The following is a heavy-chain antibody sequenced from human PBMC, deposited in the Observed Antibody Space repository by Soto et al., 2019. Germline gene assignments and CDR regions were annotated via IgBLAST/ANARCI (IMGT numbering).Heavy chain of an antibody. V-gene: IGHV1-69*01. Sequence: QVQLVQSGAEVKKPGSSVKVSCKASGGTFSSYAISWVRQAPGQGLEWMGGIIPIFGTANYAQKFQGRVTITADESTSTAYMELSSLRSEDTAVYYCARVSWISIGPLYGMDVWGQGTTVTVSS. D-gene: IGHD5-12*01. J-gene: IGHJ6*02. CDR1: GGTFSSYA. CDR2: IIPIFGTA. CDR3: ARVSWISIGPLYGMDV.